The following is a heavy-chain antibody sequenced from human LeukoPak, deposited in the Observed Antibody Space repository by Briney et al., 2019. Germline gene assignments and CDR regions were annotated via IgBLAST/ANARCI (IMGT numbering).Heavy chain of an antibody. CDR1: GGTFSSYA. J-gene: IGHJ6*03. D-gene: IGHD6-13*01. CDR3: ARVPPIAAAGIYYYYMDV. CDR2: IIPIFGTA. V-gene: IGHV1-69*13. Sequence: SVKVSCKASGGTFSSYAISWVRQAPGQGLEWMGGIIPIFGTANYAQKFQGRVTITADESTSTAYMELSSLRSEDTAVYYCARVPPIAAAGIYYYYMDVWGKGTTVTVSS.